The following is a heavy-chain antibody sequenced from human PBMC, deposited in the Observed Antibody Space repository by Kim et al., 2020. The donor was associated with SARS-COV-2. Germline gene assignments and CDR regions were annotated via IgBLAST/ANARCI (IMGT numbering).Heavy chain of an antibody. V-gene: IGHV3-30*02. Sequence: YAYSVKGRFTISRDNSKNALYLQMNSLRAEDTAVYYCAKGGATTPNDHDYWGQGALVTVSS. CDR3: AKGGATTPNDHDY. J-gene: IGHJ4*02. D-gene: IGHD1-1*01.